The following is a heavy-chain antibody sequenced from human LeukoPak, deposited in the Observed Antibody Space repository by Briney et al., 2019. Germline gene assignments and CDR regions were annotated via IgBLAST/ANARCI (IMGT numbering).Heavy chain of an antibody. CDR3: ARVMYHDAFDI. J-gene: IGHJ3*02. Sequence: SETLSLTCTVSGGSISSYYWSWIRQPPGKGLEWIGYIYYSGSTYYNPSLKSRVTISVDTSKNQFSLKLSSVTAADTAVYYCARVMYHDAFDIWGQGTMVTVSS. CDR1: GGSISSYY. D-gene: IGHD2-8*01. CDR2: IYYSGST. V-gene: IGHV4-59*12.